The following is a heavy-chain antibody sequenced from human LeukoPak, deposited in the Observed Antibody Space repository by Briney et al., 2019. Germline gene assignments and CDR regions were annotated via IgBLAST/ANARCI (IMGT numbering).Heavy chain of an antibody. Sequence: PGGSLRLSCAASGFTFSSYGMHWVRQAPGKGLEWVAFIRYDGSNKYYADSVKGRFTISRDNSKNTLYLQMNSLRAEDTAVYYCAKEIIEVLMVYGPNNWFDPWGQGTLVTVSS. CDR1: GFTFSSYG. CDR3: AKEIIEVLMVYGPNNWFDP. CDR2: IRYDGSNK. D-gene: IGHD2-8*01. V-gene: IGHV3-30*02. J-gene: IGHJ5*02.